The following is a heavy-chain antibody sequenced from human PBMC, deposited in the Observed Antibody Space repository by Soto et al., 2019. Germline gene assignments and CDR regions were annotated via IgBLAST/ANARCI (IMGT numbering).Heavy chain of an antibody. J-gene: IGHJ4*02. D-gene: IGHD3-3*01. CDR1: GFTVSTSY. CDR3: ARGLLESLCLDY. V-gene: IGHV3-66*01. CDR2: IYSGGNT. Sequence: GGSLRLSCAASGFTVSTSYMSWVRQAPGKGLEWVSTIYSGGNTYYADSVKGRFTISRDNSKNTLYLQMSSLRVEDTALYYCARGLLESLCLDYWGQGALVTVSS.